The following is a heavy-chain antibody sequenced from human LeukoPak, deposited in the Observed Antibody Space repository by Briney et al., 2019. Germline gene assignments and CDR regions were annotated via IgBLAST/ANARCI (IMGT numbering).Heavy chain of an antibody. CDR3: ARDHSFYGSSGYLLRYFDY. J-gene: IGHJ4*02. D-gene: IGHD3-22*01. Sequence: SETLSLTCTVSGGSISSYYWSWIRQPPGKGLEWIGYIYYSGSTNYNPSLKSRATISVDTSKNQFSLNLRSVTAADTAVYYCARDHSFYGSSGYLLRYFDYWGQGTLVTVSS. CDR2: IYYSGST. CDR1: GGSISSYY. V-gene: IGHV4-59*01.